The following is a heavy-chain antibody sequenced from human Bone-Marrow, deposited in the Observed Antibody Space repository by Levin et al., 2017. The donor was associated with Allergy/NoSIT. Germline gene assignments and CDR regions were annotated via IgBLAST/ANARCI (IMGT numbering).Heavy chain of an antibody. D-gene: IGHD7-27*01. CDR1: GGSFSGYY. Sequence: SETLSLTCAVYGGSFSGYYWSWIRQPPGKGLEWIGEINHSGSTNYNPSLKSRVTISVDTSKNQFSLKLSSVTAADTAVYYCARGSINWGGGYYFDYWGQGTLVTVSS. J-gene: IGHJ4*02. V-gene: IGHV4-34*01. CDR2: INHSGST. CDR3: ARGSINWGGGYYFDY.